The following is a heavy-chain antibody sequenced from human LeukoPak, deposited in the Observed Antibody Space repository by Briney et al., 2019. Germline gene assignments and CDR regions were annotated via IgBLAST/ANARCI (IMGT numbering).Heavy chain of an antibody. J-gene: IGHJ4*02. D-gene: IGHD1-26*01. Sequence: GGSLRLSCAASGFTFSIHWMSWVRQAPGKGLEWVANIKEDGGEKYYVDSVKGRFTISRDNAKNSLYLQMNSLRAEDTAVYYCAKVVGPTPYFFDYWGQGTLVTVSS. V-gene: IGHV3-7*05. CDR2: IKEDGGEK. CDR1: GFTFSIHW. CDR3: AKVVGPTPYFFDY.